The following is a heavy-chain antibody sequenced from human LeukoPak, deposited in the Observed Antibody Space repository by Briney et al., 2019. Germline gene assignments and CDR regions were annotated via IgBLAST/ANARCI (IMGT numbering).Heavy chain of an antibody. V-gene: IGHV4-34*01. D-gene: IGHD6-19*01. Sequence: SETLSLTCAVYGGSFSGYYWSWSRQPPGRGLEWIGEINHSGSTNYNPSLKSRVTISVDTSKNQFSLKLSSVTAADTAVYYCARGSYSSGWYVGGGFDYWGQGTPVTVSS. CDR2: INHSGST. J-gene: IGHJ4*02. CDR1: GGSFSGYY. CDR3: ARGSYSSGWYVGGGFDY.